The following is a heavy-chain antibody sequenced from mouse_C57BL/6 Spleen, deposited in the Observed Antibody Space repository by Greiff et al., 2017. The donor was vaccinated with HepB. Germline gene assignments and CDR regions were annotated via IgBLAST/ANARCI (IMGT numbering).Heavy chain of an antibody. CDR1: GYAFSSYW. V-gene: IGHV1-80*01. J-gene: IGHJ2*01. D-gene: IGHD1-1*01. CDR3: ARGVYGSSGDYFDY. Sequence: VQLQQSGAELVKPGASVKISCKASGYAFSSYWMNWVKQRPGKGLEWIGQIYPGDGDTNYNGKFKGKATLTADKSSSTAYMQLSSLTSEDSAVYFCARGVYGSSGDYFDYWGQGTTLTGSS. CDR2: IYPGDGDT.